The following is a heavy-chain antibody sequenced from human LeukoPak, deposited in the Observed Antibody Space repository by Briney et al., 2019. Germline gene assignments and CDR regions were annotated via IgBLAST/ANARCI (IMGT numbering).Heavy chain of an antibody. CDR1: GFTFSSYS. D-gene: IGHD1-1*01. J-gene: IGHJ3*02. V-gene: IGHV3-21*01. CDR2: ISGSSSYI. CDR3: ARGWYTDAFDI. Sequence: GGSLRLSCAASGFTFSSYSMNWVRQAPGKGLEWVSSISGSSSYIYYADSVKGRFTISRDNAKNSLHLQMSSLRAEDTAVYFCARGWYTDAFDIWGQGTMVTVSS.